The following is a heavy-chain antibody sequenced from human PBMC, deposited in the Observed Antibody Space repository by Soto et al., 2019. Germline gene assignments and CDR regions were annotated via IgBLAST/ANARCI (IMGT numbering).Heavy chain of an antibody. J-gene: IGHJ6*02. Sequence: PGGSLRLSCAASGFTFSSYALSWVRQAPGKGLEWVPAISANGRNTYYADSVKGRFTISRDNSKNTLYLQMNSLRAEDTAVYYYATLSSGWPYYYYGMDVWGQGTTVTVSS. D-gene: IGHD6-19*01. CDR1: GFTFSSYA. CDR2: ISANGRNT. V-gene: IGHV3-23*01. CDR3: ATLSSGWPYYYYGMDV.